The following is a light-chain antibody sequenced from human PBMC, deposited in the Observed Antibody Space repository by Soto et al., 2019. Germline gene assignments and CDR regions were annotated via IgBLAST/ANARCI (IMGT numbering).Light chain of an antibody. CDR2: GAS. CDR1: QTVINNY. J-gene: IGKJ2*01. V-gene: IGKV3-20*01. Sequence: EVVLTQSPGTLSLSPGERATLSCRASQTVINNYLAWYQQRPGQAPRLLIYGASTRATGIPDRFSGSGSGTDFTLTISRLEPEDFALYFCQQYGDSYTFGQGTKLETK. CDR3: QQYGDSYT.